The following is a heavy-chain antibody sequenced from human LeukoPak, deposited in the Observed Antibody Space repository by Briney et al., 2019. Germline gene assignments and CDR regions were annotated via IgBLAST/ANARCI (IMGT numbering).Heavy chain of an antibody. J-gene: IGHJ4*02. CDR3: ARVTPTGYYDVDY. D-gene: IGHD1-26*01. V-gene: IGHV3-66*01. Sequence: GGSLRLSCTASGFTVSGSYMSWVRQAPGEGLEWVSLVYGGGTTYYSDSVKGRFTISRDNSKNTLYLQMNSLRAEDTAVYYCARVTPTGYYDVDYWGQGTLVTVSS. CDR2: VYGGGTT. CDR1: GFTVSGSY.